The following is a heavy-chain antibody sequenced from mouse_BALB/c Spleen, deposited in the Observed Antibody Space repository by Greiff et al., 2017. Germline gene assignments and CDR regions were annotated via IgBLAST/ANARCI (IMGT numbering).Heavy chain of an antibody. J-gene: IGHJ2*01. CDR1: GYTFTSYW. Sequence: QVQLKQSGAELAKPGASVKMSCKASGYTFTSYWMHWVKQRPGQGLEWIGYINPSTGYTEYNQKFKDKATLTADKSSSTAYMQLSSLTSEDSAVYYCARDYRYDVDYWGQGTTLTVSS. CDR3: ARDYRYDVDY. CDR2: INPSTGYT. V-gene: IGHV1-7*01. D-gene: IGHD2-14*01.